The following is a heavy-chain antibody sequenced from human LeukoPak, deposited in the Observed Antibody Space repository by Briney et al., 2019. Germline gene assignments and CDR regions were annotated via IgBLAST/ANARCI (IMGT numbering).Heavy chain of an antibody. V-gene: IGHV1-24*01. J-gene: IGHJ6*02. CDR1: GYTLTELS. Sequence: ASVKVSCKVSGYTLTELSMHWVRQAPGKGLEWMGGFDPEDGETIYAQKFQGRVTMTEDTSTDTAYMELSSLRSEDTAVYYCASRGTGTRLQFYSGYYYGMDVWGQGTTVTVSS. CDR3: ASRGTGTRLQFYSGYYYGMDV. CDR2: FDPEDGET. D-gene: IGHD1-7*01.